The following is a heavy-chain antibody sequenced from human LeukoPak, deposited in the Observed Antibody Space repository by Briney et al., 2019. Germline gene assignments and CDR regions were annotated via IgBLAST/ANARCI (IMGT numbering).Heavy chain of an antibody. CDR3: ARAHYYDSSDYPTVIDP. CDR2: ISSSGSTI. V-gene: IGHV3-11*01. D-gene: IGHD3-22*01. Sequence: PGGSLRLSCAASGFTFSDYYMSWIRQAPGKGLEWVSYISSSGSTIYYADSVKGRFTISRDNAKNSLYLQMNSLRAEDTAVYYCARAHYYDSSDYPTVIDPWGQGTLVTVSS. CDR1: GFTFSDYY. J-gene: IGHJ5*02.